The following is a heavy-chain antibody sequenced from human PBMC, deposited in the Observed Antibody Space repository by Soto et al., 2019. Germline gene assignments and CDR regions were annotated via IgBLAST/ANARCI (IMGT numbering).Heavy chain of an antibody. V-gene: IGHV1-69*01. D-gene: IGHD1-26*01. CDR3: AGGDRGVGATTGY. Sequence: QVQLVQSGAEVKKPGSSVKVSCKASGGTFSSYAISWVRQAPGQGLEWMGGIIPIFGTANYAQKFQGRVTFSADESTSTADMELSSLRSEDTAVYYCAGGDRGVGATTGYWGQGTLVTVSS. CDR1: GGTFSSYA. J-gene: IGHJ4*02. CDR2: IIPIFGTA.